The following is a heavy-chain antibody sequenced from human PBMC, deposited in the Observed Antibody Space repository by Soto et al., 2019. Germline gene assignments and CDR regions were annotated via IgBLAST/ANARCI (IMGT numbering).Heavy chain of an antibody. CDR3: ACNWGNSLRNWLAP. CDR1: AGTFGHYA. Sequence: SVKVSCKASAGTFGHYALSWVRQAPGQRLEWMGGIIPVLATTTYAQKFQGRVSISADESTSTAYIELSSLNSEDTAVYYCACNWGNSLRNWLAPWGQGTLVTVSS. CDR2: IIPVLATT. D-gene: IGHD7-27*01. V-gene: IGHV1-69*13. J-gene: IGHJ5*02.